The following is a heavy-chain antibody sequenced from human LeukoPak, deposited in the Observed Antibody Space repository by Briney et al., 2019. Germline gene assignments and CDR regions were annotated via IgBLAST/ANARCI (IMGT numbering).Heavy chain of an antibody. CDR1: GYTFTSYG. CDR2: ISAYNGNT. J-gene: IGHJ6*03. D-gene: IGHD6-13*01. CDR3: ARRGWHSSSWKDYYYMDV. V-gene: IGHV1-18*01. Sequence: GASVKVSCKASGYTFTSYGISWVRQAPGQGLEWMGWISAYNGNTNYAQKLQGRVTMTTDTSTSTAYMELRSLRSDDTAVYYCARRGWHSSSWKDYYYMDVWGKGTTVTISS.